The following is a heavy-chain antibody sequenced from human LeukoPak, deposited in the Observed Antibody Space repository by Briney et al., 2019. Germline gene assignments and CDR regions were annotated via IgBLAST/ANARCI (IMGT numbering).Heavy chain of an antibody. D-gene: IGHD3-3*01. CDR1: GGSISSGSYY. CDR3: ARGKVRFLQWLFGGMDV. V-gene: IGHV4-61*02. Sequence: PSETLSLTCTVSGGSISSGSYYWSWIRQPAGKGLEWIGRIYTSGSTNYNPSLKSRVTISVDTSKNQFSLKLSSVTAADTAVYYCARGKVRFLQWLFGGMDVWGKGTTVTVSS. J-gene: IGHJ6*04. CDR2: IYTSGST.